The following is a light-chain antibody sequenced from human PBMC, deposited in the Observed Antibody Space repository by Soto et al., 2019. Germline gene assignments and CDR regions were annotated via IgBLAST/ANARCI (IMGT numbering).Light chain of an antibody. Sequence: DIQLTQSPSFLSASVGDRVTITCRASQVMTSYVAWYQQKPGKAPKLLIYAASTLQSGVPSRFSGSGSGTEFTFTISSLQPEDFATYYCQQLNNYPLTFGGGTKVEIK. CDR3: QQLNNYPLT. J-gene: IGKJ4*01. V-gene: IGKV1-9*01. CDR1: QVMTSY. CDR2: AAS.